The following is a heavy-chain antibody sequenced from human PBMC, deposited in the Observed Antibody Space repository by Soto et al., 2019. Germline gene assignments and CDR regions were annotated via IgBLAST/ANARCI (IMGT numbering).Heavy chain of an antibody. CDR1: GFNISDYG. V-gene: IGHV3-30*02. D-gene: IGHD2-15*01. CDR3: ARDRIDFYAMDV. J-gene: IGHJ6*02. CDR2: LRYDGNRK. Sequence: QVQLVESGGGVVQPGGSLRLSCAVSGFNISDYGMHWVRQVPGKGLEWVALLRYDGNRKSYGDSVKGRFTLSRDKSKNTLYVQMDRLRAEDTAVYYCARDRIDFYAMDVWGQGTAVTVFS.